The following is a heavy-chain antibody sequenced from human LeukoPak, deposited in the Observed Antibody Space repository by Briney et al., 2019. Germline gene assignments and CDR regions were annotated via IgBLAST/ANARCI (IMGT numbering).Heavy chain of an antibody. Sequence: SVKVSCKTSGGTFNSYAVSWVRQAPGQGLEWMGGITAIFRTTNYAQKFQGRVTITADESMSTVYMELSSLRSEDTAVYYCARHSGYHSTMYLDYWGQGTLVTVSS. CDR2: ITAIFRTT. CDR1: GGTFNSYA. CDR3: ARHSGYHSTMYLDY. V-gene: IGHV1-69*13. J-gene: IGHJ4*02. D-gene: IGHD3-22*01.